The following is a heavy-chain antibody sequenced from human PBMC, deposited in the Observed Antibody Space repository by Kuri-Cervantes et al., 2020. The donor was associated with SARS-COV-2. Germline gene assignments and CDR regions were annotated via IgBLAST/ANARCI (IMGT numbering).Heavy chain of an antibody. Sequence: GESLKISCAASGFTFSSYAMSWVRQAPGKGLEWVSAISGSGGSTYYADSVKGRFTISRDNAKNSLYLQMNSLRAEDTAVYYCARVGYSYGYWGPFDYWGQGTLVTVSS. J-gene: IGHJ4*02. CDR2: ISGSGGST. D-gene: IGHD5-18*01. CDR1: GFTFSSYA. V-gene: IGHV3-23*01. CDR3: ARVGYSYGYWGPFDY.